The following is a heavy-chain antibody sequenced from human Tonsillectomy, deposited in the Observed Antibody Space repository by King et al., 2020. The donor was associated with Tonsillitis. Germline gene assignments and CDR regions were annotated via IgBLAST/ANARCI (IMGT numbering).Heavy chain of an antibody. CDR1: GLTVRSNY. D-gene: IGHD3-10*01. J-gene: IGHJ5*02. CDR3: ARSLLFGSGTYDFFDP. V-gene: IGHV3-66*01. CDR2: IYSGGAT. Sequence: QLVQSGGGLVQPGGSLILACAASGLTVRSNYMTWVRQAPGKGLEWVSIIYSGGATCYADSVKGRFTISRDNFKNTVSIQMTSLRAEDTGFYYCARSLLFGSGTYDFFDPWGPGTLVTVSS.